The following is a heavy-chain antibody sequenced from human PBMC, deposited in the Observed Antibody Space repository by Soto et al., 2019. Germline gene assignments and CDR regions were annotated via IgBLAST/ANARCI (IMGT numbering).Heavy chain of an antibody. V-gene: IGHV3-23*01. CDR2: TSGNADRT. Sequence: PGGSLRLSCAASGFTFSTYAMSWVRQAPGKGLEWVSTTSGNADRTYDAGSGRGRFTISRDNSKNTLYLQMSSLRAEDTALYFCARPNNLGYVRGAFDLWGQGTMVTVSS. J-gene: IGHJ3*01. CDR1: GFTFSTYA. D-gene: IGHD2-2*01. CDR3: ARPNNLGYVRGAFDL.